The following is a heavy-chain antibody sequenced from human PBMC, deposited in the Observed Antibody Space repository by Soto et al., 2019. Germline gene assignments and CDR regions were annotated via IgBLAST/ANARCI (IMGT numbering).Heavy chain of an antibody. J-gene: IGHJ6*02. CDR2: ISPGDSNT. CDR1: GYSFTSYW. CDR3: ATHNSSGFASLKDV. Sequence: GESLKISCKGSGYSFTSYWIGWVRQMPGKGLEWMGIISPGDSNTKYSPSFQGQVTFSADKSINTAYLQWSSLKASDTAMYYCATHNSSGFASLKDVWGQGTTVTVSS. D-gene: IGHD3-22*01. V-gene: IGHV5-51*01.